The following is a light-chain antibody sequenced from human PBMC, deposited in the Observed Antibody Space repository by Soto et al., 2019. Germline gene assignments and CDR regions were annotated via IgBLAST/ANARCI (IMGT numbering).Light chain of an antibody. CDR3: QQYNNWPRT. V-gene: IGKV3-15*01. J-gene: IGKJ1*01. Sequence: EVVMTQSPATLSVSPGERATLSCRASQSLSSNLAWYQQKPGQAPRSLIYSTSTWATGIPARFSGSGSGTEFTLTISNLQSEDFSVYYCQQYNNWPRTFGQGTKVEIK. CDR2: STS. CDR1: QSLSSN.